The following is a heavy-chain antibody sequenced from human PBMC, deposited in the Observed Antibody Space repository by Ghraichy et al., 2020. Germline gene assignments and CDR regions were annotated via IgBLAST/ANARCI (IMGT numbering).Heavy chain of an antibody. V-gene: IGHV3-23*01. CDR3: AKDIGSGYHAFDI. D-gene: IGHD3-22*01. J-gene: IGHJ3*02. Sequence: GGSLRLSCAASGFTFSSYAMSWVRQAPGKGLEWVSAISGSGGGTYYADSVKGRFTISRDNSKNTLYLQMNSLRAEDTVVYYCAKDIGSGYHAFDIWGQGTMVTVSS. CDR2: ISGSGGGT. CDR1: GFTFSSYA.